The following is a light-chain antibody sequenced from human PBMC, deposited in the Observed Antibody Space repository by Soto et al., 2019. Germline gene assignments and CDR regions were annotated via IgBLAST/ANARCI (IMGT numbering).Light chain of an antibody. Sequence: EIVLTQSPGTLSLSPGERGTLSCRASHTVSSDYLAWYQQKPGQAPRLIIYGASNRATGIPDRFSGSGSGTDFTLTINRLEPEDFAVYYCQWSGGSVSFGGGTKVDIK. J-gene: IGKJ4*01. CDR1: HTVSSDY. CDR3: QWSGGSVS. CDR2: GAS. V-gene: IGKV3-20*01.